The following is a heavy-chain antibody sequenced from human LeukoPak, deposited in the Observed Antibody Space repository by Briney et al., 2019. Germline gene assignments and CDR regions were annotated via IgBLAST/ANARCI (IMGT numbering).Heavy chain of an antibody. J-gene: IGHJ4*02. CDR3: ARDVLR. V-gene: IGHV4-31*03. Sequence: SETLSLSCTGSSDPIARGGYYWRWIRQPPGKGLEWIGYIYKTGSTYYNPSLKSRVTMSVDTSRNQFSLKVNSVTAADTAVYYCARDVLRWGQGTLVTVSS. CDR1: SDPIARGGYY. CDR2: IYKTGST.